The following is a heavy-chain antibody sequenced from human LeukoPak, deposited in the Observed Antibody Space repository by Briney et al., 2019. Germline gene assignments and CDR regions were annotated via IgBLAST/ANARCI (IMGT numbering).Heavy chain of an antibody. J-gene: IGHJ4*02. V-gene: IGHV3-30*02. Sequence: GGSLRLSCAASGFTFSSYGMHWVRQAPGKGPEWVAFIRYDGSNKYYADSVKGRFTISRDNSKNTLYLQMNSLRAEDTAVYYCAKGGRYCSSTSCFVLDYWGQGTLVTVSS. CDR2: IRYDGSNK. D-gene: IGHD2-2*01. CDR1: GFTFSSYG. CDR3: AKGGRYCSSTSCFVLDY.